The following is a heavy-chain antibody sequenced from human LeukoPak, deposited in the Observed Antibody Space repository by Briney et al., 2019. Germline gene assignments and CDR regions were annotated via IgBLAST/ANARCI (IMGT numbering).Heavy chain of an antibody. CDR2: IKQDGSEK. CDR1: GFTFSNYW. J-gene: IGHJ4*02. Sequence: GGPLRLSCAASGFTFSNYWMNWVRQAPGKGLECVANIKQDGSEKYYVDSVLGRFTVSRDNAKNSLILQMNSQRAEDTAVYYCARDATGSSFYDYWGQGTLVTVSS. CDR3: ARDATGSSFYDY. D-gene: IGHD3-10*01. V-gene: IGHV3-7*01.